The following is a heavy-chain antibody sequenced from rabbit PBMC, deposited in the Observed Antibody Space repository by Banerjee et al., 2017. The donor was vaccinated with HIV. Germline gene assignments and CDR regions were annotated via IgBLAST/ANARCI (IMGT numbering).Heavy chain of an antibody. J-gene: IGHJ4*01. CDR1: GFDFSSSA. Sequence: QSLEESGGDLIKPGASLTLTCKASGFDFSSSAVCWVRQAPGKGLEWIACIYGGYSGSTYYASWAKGRFTISKTSSTTVTLQMTSLTAADTATYFCARDSSGWDDFNLWGQGTLVTVS. V-gene: IGHV1S40*01. CDR3: ARDSSGWDDFNL. CDR2: IYGGYSGST. D-gene: IGHD4-1*01.